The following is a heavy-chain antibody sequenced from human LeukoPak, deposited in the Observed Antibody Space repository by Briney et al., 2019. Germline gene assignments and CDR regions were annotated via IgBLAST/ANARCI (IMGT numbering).Heavy chain of an antibody. CDR2: SRNKANSYTT. CDR1: GFTFSNYW. J-gene: IGHJ4*02. V-gene: IGHV3-72*01. Sequence: PGGSLRLSCAAPGFTFSNYWIHWVRQAPGKGLEWVGRSRNKANSYTTEYATSVKGRFTFSRDDSKNSVYLQMNSLKTEDTAVYFCARVIAVAGFDFWGQGALVTVSS. D-gene: IGHD6-19*01. CDR3: ARVIAVAGFDF.